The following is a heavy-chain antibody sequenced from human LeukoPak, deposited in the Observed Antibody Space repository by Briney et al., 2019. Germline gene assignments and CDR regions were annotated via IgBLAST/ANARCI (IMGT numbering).Heavy chain of an antibody. CDR3: AKSEEDACSDAFDI. CDR2: ITYDAINK. CDR1: GFTFNNHD. D-gene: IGHD2-15*01. Sequence: PGRSLRLSCAASGFTFNNHDMHWVRQAPGKGLEWVAVITYDAINKYYADSVKGRFTISRENSKNTLSLQMNSLRTADTSMYYCAKSEEDACSDAFDIWGQGTMVTVSS. V-gene: IGHV3-30*18. J-gene: IGHJ3*02.